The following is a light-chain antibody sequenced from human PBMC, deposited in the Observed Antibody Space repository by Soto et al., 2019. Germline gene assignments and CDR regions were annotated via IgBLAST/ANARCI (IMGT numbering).Light chain of an antibody. CDR1: SSDVGGYNY. CDR2: EVS. J-gene: IGLJ3*02. CDR3: SSYTTSSIGV. Sequence: QSALTQPASVSGSPGQSITLSCSGTSSDVGGYNYVSWYQQHPGKAPKLMIYEVSNRPSGVSNRFSGSKSANTASLTISGLQAEDEAAYYCSSYTTSSIGVFGGGTKLTVL. V-gene: IGLV2-14*01.